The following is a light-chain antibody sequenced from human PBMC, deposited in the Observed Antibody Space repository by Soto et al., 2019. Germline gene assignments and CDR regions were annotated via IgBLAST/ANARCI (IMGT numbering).Light chain of an antibody. Sequence: DIQVTQSPSSLSASVGDRVTITCRTSQTINTYLNWYQQQPGKAPKLLIFAASTLHSVVPSRFSGSGSGTDFTLTITSLQPEDFATYYCQQGSSAPFTFGPGTQLEV. CDR3: QQGSSAPFT. CDR1: QTINTY. V-gene: IGKV1-39*01. CDR2: AAS. J-gene: IGKJ2*01.